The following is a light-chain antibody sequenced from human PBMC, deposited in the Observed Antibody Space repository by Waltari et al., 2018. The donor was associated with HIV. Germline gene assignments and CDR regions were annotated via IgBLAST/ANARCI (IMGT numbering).Light chain of an antibody. CDR2: RNT. J-gene: IGLJ3*02. Sequence: QSVLTQPPSASGTPGQRVTISCSGSSSNIGSNYVFWYQQLPGTAPKLLIFRNTGGPSGVPDRFAGSRAGSSASLAVSGLRCEDGADDYWTTGDDRLSGVVFGGGTRLNVL. CDR3: TTGDDRLSGVV. CDR1: SSNIGSNY. V-gene: IGLV1-47*01.